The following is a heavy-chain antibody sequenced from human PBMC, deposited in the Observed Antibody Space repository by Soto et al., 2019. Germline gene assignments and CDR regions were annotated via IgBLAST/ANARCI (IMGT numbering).Heavy chain of an antibody. CDR1: GFTFSSYG. CDR2: IWYDGSNK. Sequence: GGSLRLSCAASGFTFSSYGMHWVRQAPGKGLEWVAVIWYDGSNKYYADSVKGRFIISRDNSKNTLYLQMNSLGAEDTAVYYCARDQAAPYSGYDYFDYWGQGALVTVSS. V-gene: IGHV3-33*01. J-gene: IGHJ4*02. CDR3: ARDQAAPYSGYDYFDY. D-gene: IGHD5-12*01.